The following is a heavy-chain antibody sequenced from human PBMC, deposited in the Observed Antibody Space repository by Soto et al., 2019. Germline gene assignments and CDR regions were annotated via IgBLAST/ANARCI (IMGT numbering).Heavy chain of an antibody. V-gene: IGHV4-31*03. CDR3: ARAVVVVSNWFDP. D-gene: IGHD2-15*01. J-gene: IGHJ5*02. CDR1: GGSISSGGYY. CDR2: IYYSGST. Sequence: QVQLQESGPGLVKPSQTLSLTCTVSGGSISSGGYYWSWIRQHPGKGLEWIGYIYYSGSTYYNPSLNSRVTISVDTSKNQFSLKLSSVTAADTAVYYCARAVVVVSNWFDPWGQGTLVTVSS.